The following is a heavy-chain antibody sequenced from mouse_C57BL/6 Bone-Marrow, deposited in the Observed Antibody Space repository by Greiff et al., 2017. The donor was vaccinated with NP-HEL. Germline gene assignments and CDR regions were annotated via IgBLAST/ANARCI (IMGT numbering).Heavy chain of an antibody. Sequence: VKLQESGAELVKPGASVKMSCKASGYTFTSYWITWVKQRPGQGLEWIGDIYPGSGSTNYNEKFKSKATLTVDTSSSTAYMQLSSLTSEDSAVYYCARRWLLRWYFDVWGTGTTVTVSS. CDR1: GYTFTSYW. CDR2: IYPGSGST. D-gene: IGHD2-3*01. V-gene: IGHV1-55*01. J-gene: IGHJ1*03. CDR3: ARRWLLRWYFDV.